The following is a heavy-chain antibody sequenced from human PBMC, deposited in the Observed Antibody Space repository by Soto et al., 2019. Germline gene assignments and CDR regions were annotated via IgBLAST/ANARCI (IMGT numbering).Heavy chain of an antibody. Sequence: PSETLSLTCTVSGGSISSGGYYWSWIRQHPGKGLEWIGYIYYSGSTYYNPSLKSRVTISVDTSKNQFSLKLSSVTAADTAVYYCARGNYGEWGAFDIWGQGTMVTVSS. J-gene: IGHJ3*02. CDR3: ARGNYGEWGAFDI. V-gene: IGHV4-31*03. CDR1: GGSISSGGYY. D-gene: IGHD4-17*01. CDR2: IYYSGST.